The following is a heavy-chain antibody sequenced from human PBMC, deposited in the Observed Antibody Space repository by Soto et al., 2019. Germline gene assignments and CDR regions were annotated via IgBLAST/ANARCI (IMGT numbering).Heavy chain of an antibody. CDR1: GGTFSSYA. J-gene: IGHJ4*02. CDR3: ARDRRDIVVVPAAYTLSY. CDR2: IIPIFGTA. D-gene: IGHD2-2*01. Sequence: QVQLVQSGAEVKKPGSSVKVSCKASGGTFSSYAISWVRQAPGQGLEWMGGIIPIFGTANYAQTFQGRVTITADESTSTAYMELSSLRSEDTTVYYCARDRRDIVVVPAAYTLSYWCQGTLVTVSS. V-gene: IGHV1-69*01.